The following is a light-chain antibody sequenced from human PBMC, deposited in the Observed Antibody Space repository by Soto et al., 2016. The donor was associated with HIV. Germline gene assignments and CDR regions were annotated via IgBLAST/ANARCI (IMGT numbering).Light chain of an antibody. Sequence: SYELTQPPSVSVSPGQTASITCSGDKLGDRYASWYQQRPGQSPVLVIYQDSERPSGIPERFSGSNFGNTATLTISGTQAMDEADYYCQAWDSNSLYVFGTGTRVTVL. J-gene: IGLJ1*01. CDR2: QDS. CDR3: QAWDSNSLYV. CDR1: KLGDRY. V-gene: IGLV3-1*01.